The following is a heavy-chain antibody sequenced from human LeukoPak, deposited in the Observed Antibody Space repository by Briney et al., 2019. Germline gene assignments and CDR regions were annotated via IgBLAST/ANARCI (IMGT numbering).Heavy chain of an antibody. CDR2: TSSDLNVK. CDR3: AREGYYGSGSPPSLYFDY. D-gene: IGHD3-10*01. Sequence: GGSLRLSCAASEFTFRNYVIHWVRQAPGKGLEWVAVTSSDLNVKLYADSVKGRFTISRDNSRSTLYLQMNSLRPEDTAIYYCAREGYYGSGSPPSLYFDYWGQGTPVTVSS. V-gene: IGHV3-30-3*01. J-gene: IGHJ4*02. CDR1: EFTFRNYV.